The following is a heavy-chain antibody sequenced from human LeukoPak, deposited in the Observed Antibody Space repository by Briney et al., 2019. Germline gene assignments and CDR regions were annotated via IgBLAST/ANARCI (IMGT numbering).Heavy chain of an antibody. CDR1: GFTFDDYA. D-gene: IGHD3-22*01. V-gene: IGHV3-9*03. CDR3: AKGGSGYYFDY. Sequence: GGSLRRYCAATGFTFDDYAMHWVRQAPGKGLEWVSGISWNSGSIGYGDSVKGRFTISGDNAKNSLYLQMNSLRADDMALYYCAKGGSGYYFDYWGQGTLVTVSS. CDR2: ISWNSGSI. J-gene: IGHJ4*02.